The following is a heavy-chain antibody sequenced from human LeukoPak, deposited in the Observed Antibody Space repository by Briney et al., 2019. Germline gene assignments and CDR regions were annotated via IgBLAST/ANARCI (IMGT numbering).Heavy chain of an antibody. CDR3: ARGEYCSSTSCYAARYYYYMDV. Sequence: GSLRLPWAGSGFNFKRYSMNWVRQAPGKGLEWGSYLSSSCSTIYYADSVKGRFTISRDNAKNSLYLQMNSLRAEDTAVYYCARGEYCSSTSCYAARYYYYMDVRGKGTTVTVSS. CDR1: GFNFKRYS. V-gene: IGHV3-48*04. D-gene: IGHD2-2*01. J-gene: IGHJ6*03. CDR2: LSSSCSTI.